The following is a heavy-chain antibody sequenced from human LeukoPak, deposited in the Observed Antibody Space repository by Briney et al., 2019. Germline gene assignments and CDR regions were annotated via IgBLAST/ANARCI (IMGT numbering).Heavy chain of an antibody. J-gene: IGHJ4*02. CDR2: IRATGDRT. CDR3: AKDHPANYFDSGSHFDY. D-gene: IGHD3-10*01. V-gene: IGHV3-23*01. CDR1: GFSFSSFG. Sequence: GGSLRLSCAASGFSFSSFGMNWVRQAPGKGPEWVSTIRATGDRTYYADSVKGRFTISRDSSKSMLYLQMNSLRAEDTAVYFCAKDHPANYFDSGSHFDYWGQGTLVTVSS.